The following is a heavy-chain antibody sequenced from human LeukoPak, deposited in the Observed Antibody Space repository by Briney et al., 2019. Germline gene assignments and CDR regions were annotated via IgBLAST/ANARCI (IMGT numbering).Heavy chain of an antibody. Sequence: GGSLRLSCAASVFTFSSYSMNWVRQAPGKGLEWVSYISSSSSTIYYADSVKGRFTISRDNAKNSLYLQMNSLRAEDTAVYYCARYYYGSGSPYFDYWGQGTLVTVSS. CDR3: ARYYYGSGSPYFDY. V-gene: IGHV3-48*04. J-gene: IGHJ4*02. CDR1: VFTFSSYS. CDR2: ISSSSSTI. D-gene: IGHD3-10*01.